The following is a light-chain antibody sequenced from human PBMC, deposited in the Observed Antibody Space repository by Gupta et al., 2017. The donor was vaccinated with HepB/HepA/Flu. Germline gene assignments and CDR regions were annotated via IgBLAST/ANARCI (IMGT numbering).Light chain of an antibody. CDR2: GAS. J-gene: IGKJ1*01. Sequence: EIVLTQSPGTLSLSPGERATFACRASQSVSDSYLAWYQHKPGQAPRLLIYGASSRATAIPDRFSGSGSGTDFTLTISRLEPEDFAVYYCQQYGASPETFGQGTKVEIK. V-gene: IGKV3-20*01. CDR1: QSVSDSY. CDR3: QQYGASPET.